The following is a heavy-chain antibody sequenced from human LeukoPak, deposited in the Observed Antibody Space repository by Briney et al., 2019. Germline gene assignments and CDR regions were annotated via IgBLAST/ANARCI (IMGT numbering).Heavy chain of an antibody. CDR1: GGTFSSYA. V-gene: IGHV1-69*04. CDR2: IIPILGIA. J-gene: IGHJ4*02. CDR3: ATPRGYNDNSPKRKIFDY. D-gene: IGHD3-9*01. Sequence: SVKGSCKASGGTFSSYAISWVRQAPGQGLEWMGRIIPILGIANYAQKFQGRVTITADKSTSTAYMELSSLRSEDTAVYYCATPRGYNDNSPKRKIFDYWGQGTLVTVSS.